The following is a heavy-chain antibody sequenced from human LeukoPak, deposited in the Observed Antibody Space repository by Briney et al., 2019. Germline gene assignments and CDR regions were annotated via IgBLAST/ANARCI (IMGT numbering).Heavy chain of an antibody. Sequence: GASVKVSCKASGYTFTSYGISWVRQAPGQGLEWMGRINPNSGGTNYAQKFQGRVTMTRDTSISTAYMELSRLRSDDTAVYYCARGPYSGSRTPFDYWGQGTLVTVSS. V-gene: IGHV1-2*06. CDR1: GYTFTSYG. CDR3: ARGPYSGSRTPFDY. CDR2: INPNSGGT. D-gene: IGHD1-26*01. J-gene: IGHJ4*02.